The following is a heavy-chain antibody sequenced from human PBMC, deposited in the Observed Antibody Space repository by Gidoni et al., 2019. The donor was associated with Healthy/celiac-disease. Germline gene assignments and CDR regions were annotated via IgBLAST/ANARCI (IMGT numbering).Heavy chain of an antibody. CDR3: ARFTYDILTGYVRFGYFDY. CDR2: IYPGDSDT. D-gene: IGHD3-9*01. V-gene: IGHV5-51*01. J-gene: IGHJ4*02. Sequence: EVQLVQSGAEVKKPGESLKISCKGSGYSFTSYWIGWVRQMPGKGLEWMGIIYPGDSDTRYSPSFQGQVTISADKSISTAYLQWSSLKASDTAMYYCARFTYDILTGYVRFGYFDYWGQGTLVTVSS. CDR1: GYSFTSYW.